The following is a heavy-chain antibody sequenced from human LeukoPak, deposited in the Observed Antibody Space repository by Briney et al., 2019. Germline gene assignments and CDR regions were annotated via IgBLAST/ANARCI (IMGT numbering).Heavy chain of an antibody. CDR1: GFTFSSYG. J-gene: IGHJ4*02. D-gene: IGHD6-19*01. CDR2: ISYDGSNK. V-gene: IGHV3-30*18. Sequence: GGSLRLSCAASGFTFSSYGMHWVRQAPGKGLEWVAVISYDGSNKYYADSVKGRFTISRDNSKNTLYLQMNSLRAEDTAVYYCANSAEAVAGIFDYWGQGTLVTVSS. CDR3: ANSAEAVAGIFDY.